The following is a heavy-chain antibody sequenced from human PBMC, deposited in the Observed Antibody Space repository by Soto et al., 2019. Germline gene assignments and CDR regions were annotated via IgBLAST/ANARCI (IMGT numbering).Heavy chain of an antibody. J-gene: IGHJ4*02. CDR1: GFTFGGYW. D-gene: IGHD2-15*01. CDR3: ARAYCNGGSCYSMPFDY. V-gene: IGHV3-74*01. Sequence: EVQLVESGGGLVQPGGPLRLPCAASGFTFGGYWMHWSRQPPGKGLVWSSRINSDGPTITYADSVKGRFTISRDNAQNTLYLQMNSLRVEDTAVYYCARAYCNGGSCYSMPFDYWGQGTLVPVSS. CDR2: INSDGPTI.